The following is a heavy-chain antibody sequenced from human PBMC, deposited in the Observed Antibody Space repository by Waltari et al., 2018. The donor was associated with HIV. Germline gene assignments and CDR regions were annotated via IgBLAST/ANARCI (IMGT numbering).Heavy chain of an antibody. J-gene: IGHJ4*02. CDR2: INSDGSST. Sequence: EVQLVESGGGLVQPVGSLRLSCAASGFTFSSYWVHSVRQAPGKGLVWVSRINSDGSSTNYADSVKGRFTISRDNAKNTVYLQMNSLRAEDTALYYCASLYNYVWGSPPPFDYWGQGTLVTVSS. D-gene: IGHD3-16*01. CDR3: ASLYNYVWGSPPPFDY. V-gene: IGHV3-74*01. CDR1: GFTFSSYW.